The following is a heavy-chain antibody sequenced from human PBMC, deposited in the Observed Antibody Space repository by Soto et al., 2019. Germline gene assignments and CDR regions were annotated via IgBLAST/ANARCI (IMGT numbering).Heavy chain of an antibody. V-gene: IGHV1-46*01. CDR1: GYNFISHY. CDR3: ARDYLSSKSSLSYFDY. CDR2: INPSGGST. J-gene: IGHJ4*02. D-gene: IGHD2-2*01. Sequence: QVLLGQSGAEVTRPGASLKVSCRASGYNFISHYIHWVRQAPVQGLEWLGFINPSGGSTTHAQNFQGRLSMTRDTSTSTVYMELSGLRSEDAAVYYCARDYLSSKSSLSYFDYWGQGTLVTVSS.